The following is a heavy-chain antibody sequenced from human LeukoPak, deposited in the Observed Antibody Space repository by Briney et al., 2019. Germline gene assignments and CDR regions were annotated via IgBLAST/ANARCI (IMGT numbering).Heavy chain of an antibody. CDR3: ARIYGSGSYRLYYYYYMDV. CDR1: GYTFTIYG. V-gene: IGHV1-18*01. CDR2: ISAYNGNT. Sequence: ASVRVSFTASGYTFTIYGISWVRQAPGQGLEWMGWISAYNGNTNYAQKLQGRVTMTTDTSTSTAYMELRSLRSDDTAVYYCARIYGSGSYRLYYYYYMDVWGKGTTVTISS. J-gene: IGHJ6*03. D-gene: IGHD3-10*01.